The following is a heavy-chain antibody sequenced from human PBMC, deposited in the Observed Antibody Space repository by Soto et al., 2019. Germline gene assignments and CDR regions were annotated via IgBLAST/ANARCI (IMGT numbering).Heavy chain of an antibody. Sequence: ASVKVSCKASGYTFTSYYMHWVRQAPGQGLEWMGIINPSGGSTSYAQKFQGRVTMTRDTSTSTVYMELSSLRSEDTAVYYCARAVVVRGVHAGSPAYWGQGTLVTVSS. J-gene: IGHJ4*02. CDR2: INPSGGST. CDR3: ARAVVVRGVHAGSPAY. V-gene: IGHV1-46*01. D-gene: IGHD3-10*01. CDR1: GYTFTSYY.